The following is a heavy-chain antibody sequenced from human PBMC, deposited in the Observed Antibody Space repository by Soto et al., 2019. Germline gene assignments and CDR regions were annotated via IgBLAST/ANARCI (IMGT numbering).Heavy chain of an antibody. Sequence: PSETLSLTCTVSGVSISSGGYYWSWIRQHPGKGLEWIGNIYYSGRTYYNPSLKSRVILSVDTSKNPFSLTLRSVTAADSAMYYCASLISGHSEYYFDFWGQGALVTVSS. CDR2: IYYSGRT. V-gene: IGHV4-31*03. D-gene: IGHD2-21*02. CDR1: GVSISSGGYY. CDR3: ASLISGHSEYYFDF. J-gene: IGHJ4*02.